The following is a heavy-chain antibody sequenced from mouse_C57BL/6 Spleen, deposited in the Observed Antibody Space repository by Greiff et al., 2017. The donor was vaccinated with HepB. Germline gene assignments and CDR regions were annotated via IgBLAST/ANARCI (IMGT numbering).Heavy chain of an antibody. CDR1: GFTFSSYG. CDR3: ARRGTYWYFDV. CDR2: ISSGGSYT. V-gene: IGHV5-6*01. J-gene: IGHJ1*03. Sequence: EVKVVESGGDLVKPGGSLKLSCAASGFTFSSYGMSWVRQTPDKRLEWVATISSGGSYTYYPDSVKGRFTISRDNAKNTLYLQMSSLKSEDTAMYYCARRGTYWYFDVWGTGTTVTGSS.